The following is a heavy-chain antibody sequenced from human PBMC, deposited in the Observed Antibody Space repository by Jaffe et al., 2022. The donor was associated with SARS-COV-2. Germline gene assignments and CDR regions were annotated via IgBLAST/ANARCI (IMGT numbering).Heavy chain of an antibody. CDR1: GFTFSSYA. J-gene: IGHJ5*02. CDR3: ARERAIRGFDP. Sequence: QVQLVESGGGVVQPGRSLRLSCAASGFTFSSYAMHWVRQAPGKGLEWVAVISYDGSNKYYADSVKGRFTISRDNSKNTLYLQMNSLRAEDTAVYYCARERAIRGFDPWGQGTLVTVSS. CDR2: ISYDGSNK. V-gene: IGHV3-30*04.